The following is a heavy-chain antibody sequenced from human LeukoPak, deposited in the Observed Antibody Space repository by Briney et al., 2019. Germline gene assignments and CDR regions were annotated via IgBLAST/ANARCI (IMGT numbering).Heavy chain of an antibody. D-gene: IGHD3-22*01. CDR1: GFTFSSYA. V-gene: IGHV3-30*04. CDR3: ARDLSPYYYDSSGYYSG. Sequence: PGGSLRLSCAASGFTFSSYAMHWVRQAPGKGLEWVAVISYDGSNKYYADSVKGRFTISRDNSKNTLYLQMNSLRAEDTAVYYCARDLSPYYYDSSGYYSGWGQGTLVTVSS. CDR2: ISYDGSNK. J-gene: IGHJ4*02.